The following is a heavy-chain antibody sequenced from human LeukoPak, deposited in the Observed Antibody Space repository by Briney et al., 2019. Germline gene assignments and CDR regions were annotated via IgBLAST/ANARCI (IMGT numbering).Heavy chain of an antibody. Sequence: GGSLRLSCAASGFTFDDYAMHWVRQAPGKGLEWVSGISWNSGSIGYADSVKGRFTISRDNAKNSLYLQMNSLRAEDTALYYCAKDNSPYYYDSSGVDDAFDIWGQGTMVTVSS. D-gene: IGHD3-22*01. J-gene: IGHJ3*02. V-gene: IGHV3-9*01. CDR3: AKDNSPYYYDSSGVDDAFDI. CDR1: GFTFDDYA. CDR2: ISWNSGSI.